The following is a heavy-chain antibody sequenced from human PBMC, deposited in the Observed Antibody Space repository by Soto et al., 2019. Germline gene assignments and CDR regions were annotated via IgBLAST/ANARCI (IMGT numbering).Heavy chain of an antibody. Sequence: SETLSLTCAVYGGSFSGYYWSWIRQPPGKGLEWIGEINHSGSTNYNPSLKSRVTISVDTSKNQFSLKLSSVTAADTAVYYCASWGSYVDTALLRRYYFDYWGQGTLVTVSS. CDR2: INHSGST. D-gene: IGHD5-18*01. J-gene: IGHJ4*02. CDR1: GGSFSGYY. CDR3: ASWGSYVDTALLRRYYFDY. V-gene: IGHV4-34*01.